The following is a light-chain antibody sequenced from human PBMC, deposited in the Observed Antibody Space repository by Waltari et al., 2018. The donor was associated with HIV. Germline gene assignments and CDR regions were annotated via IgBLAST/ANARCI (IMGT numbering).Light chain of an antibody. Sequence: QSVLTQPPSVSGAPGQRVSISSPGSSSHSGAGSDAQRYQQLPGAAPRLLIYDNNNRPAGVPGRFSVSRSGTSASLAITGLQADDEADYYVQSFDSGLTAVVFGGGTKLTVL. CDR2: DNN. V-gene: IGLV1-40*01. J-gene: IGLJ2*01. CDR3: QSFDSGLTAVV. CDR1: SSHSGAGSD.